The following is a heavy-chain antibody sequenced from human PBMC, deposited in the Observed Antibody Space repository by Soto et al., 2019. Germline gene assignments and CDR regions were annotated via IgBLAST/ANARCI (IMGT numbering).Heavy chain of an antibody. Sequence: WIRQSPSRGLEWLGRTYYRSKWYNDYAVSVKSRITITPDTSKNHFSLQLSSVTPEDTAVYYCARYLNWFGPWGQGTLVTVSS. CDR3: ARYLNWFGP. J-gene: IGHJ5*02. V-gene: IGHV6-1*01. CDR2: TYYRSKWYN. D-gene: IGHD3-9*01.